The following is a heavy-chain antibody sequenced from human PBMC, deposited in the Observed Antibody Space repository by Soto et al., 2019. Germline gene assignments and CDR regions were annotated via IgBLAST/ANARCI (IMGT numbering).Heavy chain of an antibody. CDR2: ISAYNGNT. V-gene: IGHV1-18*01. J-gene: IGHJ4*02. Sequence: GASVKVSCKASGYTFTSYGISWVRQAPGQGLEWMGWISAYNGNTNYAQKLQGRVTMTTDTSTSTAYMELRSLRSDDTAVYYCARAASLYDILTGEDSYYFDYWGQGTLVTVSS. CDR3: ARAASLYDILTGEDSYYFDY. D-gene: IGHD3-9*01. CDR1: GYTFTSYG.